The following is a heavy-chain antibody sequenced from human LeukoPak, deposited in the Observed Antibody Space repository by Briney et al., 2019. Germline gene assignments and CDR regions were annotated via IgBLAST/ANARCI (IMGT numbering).Heavy chain of an antibody. J-gene: IGHJ2*01. D-gene: IGHD5-24*01. V-gene: IGHV1-18*01. CDR2: ISAYNGNT. Sequence: ASVKVSCKASGYTFTSYGISWVRQAPGRGLEWMGWISAYNGNTNYAQKFQGRVTMTRDTSTSTVYMELSSLRSEDTAVYYCARGSEMATIGYFDLWGRGTLVTVSS. CDR3: ARGSEMATIGYFDL. CDR1: GYTFTSYG.